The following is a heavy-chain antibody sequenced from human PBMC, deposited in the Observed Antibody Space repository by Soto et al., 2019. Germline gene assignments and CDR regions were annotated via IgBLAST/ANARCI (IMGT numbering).Heavy chain of an antibody. V-gene: IGHV1-18*01. CDR2: ISAYNSNT. CDR1: GYTFTSYG. CDR3: ATDLSYGDFHY. Sequence: QVQLVQSGAEVKKPGASVKVSCKASGYTFTSYGISWVQQAPGQGLEWMGWISAYNSNTKYAQKLQGRVTMTTDTSTSTAYMELRSLRSDDTAVHYCATDLSYGDFHYLGQGTLVTVSS. D-gene: IGHD4-17*01. J-gene: IGHJ4*02.